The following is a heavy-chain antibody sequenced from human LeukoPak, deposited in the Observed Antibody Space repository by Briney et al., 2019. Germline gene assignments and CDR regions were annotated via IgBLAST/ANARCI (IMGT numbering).Heavy chain of an antibody. Sequence: GGSLRLSCAASGFTFSSYATTWVRQAPGKGLEWVSAISDSGDSTYYADSVKGRFTISRDNSKNTLYLQMNSLRAEDTAVYYCAKDSYGSGSYSPDYWGQGTLVTVSS. J-gene: IGHJ4*02. CDR2: ISDSGDST. D-gene: IGHD3-10*01. V-gene: IGHV3-23*01. CDR3: AKDSYGSGSYSPDY. CDR1: GFTFSSYA.